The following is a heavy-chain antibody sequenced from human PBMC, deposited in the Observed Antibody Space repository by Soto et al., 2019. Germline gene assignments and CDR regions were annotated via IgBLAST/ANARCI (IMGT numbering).Heavy chain of an antibody. J-gene: IGHJ6*04. CDR2: IYYSGST. Sequence: QLQLQESGPGLVKPSETLSLTCTVSGGSISSSSYYWGWIRQPPGQGLEWIGSIYYSGSTYYNPSLTSRVTISVDTSKNQFSLKVSSVTAADTAVYYCARQGLLWFGAWVDVWGKGTTVTVSS. CDR1: GGSISSSSYY. V-gene: IGHV4-39*01. D-gene: IGHD3-10*01. CDR3: ARQGLLWFGAWVDV.